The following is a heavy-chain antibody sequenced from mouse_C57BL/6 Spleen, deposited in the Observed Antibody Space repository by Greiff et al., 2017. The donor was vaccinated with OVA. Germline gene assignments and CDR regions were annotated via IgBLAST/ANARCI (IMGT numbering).Heavy chain of an antibody. CDR1: GFPITSGYY. D-gene: IGHD1-1*01. J-gene: IGHJ3*01. CDR2: ITHSGET. V-gene: IGHV12-3*01. Sequence: ESGPGLVKPSQSLFLTCSITGFPITSGYYWIWIRQSPGKPLEWMGYITHSGETFYNPSLQSPISITRETSKNQFFLQLNSVTTEDTAMYYCAGDRGGSSYAYWGQGTLVTVSA. CDR3: AGDRGGSSYAY.